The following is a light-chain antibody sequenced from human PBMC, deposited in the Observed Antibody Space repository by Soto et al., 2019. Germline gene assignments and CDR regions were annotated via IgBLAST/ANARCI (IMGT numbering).Light chain of an antibody. V-gene: IGKV3-15*01. CDR1: QSVGNN. CDR2: GAS. J-gene: IGKJ1*01. CDR3: QQHDDWTRT. Sequence: EIVRTQSPATLSVSPGEGATLSCRASQSVGNNVAWYHKKPGQAPRILIHGASTRATGIPARFSGSGSGTDFNLTISRLQSEDFAVYECQQHDDWTRTFGQGTKVDIK.